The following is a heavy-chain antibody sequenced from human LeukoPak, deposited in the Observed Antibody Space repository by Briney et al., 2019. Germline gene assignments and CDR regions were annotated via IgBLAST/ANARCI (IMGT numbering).Heavy chain of an antibody. V-gene: IGHV5-51*01. CDR3: ARTYNDFWSGPTN. CDR2: IYPEDSDT. Sequence: GESRKISCQGSSYTFSSSWILWVRQMPGRGLECVGVIYPEDSDTRYSPSFQGQVSMSADNSISTAYLQWNSLRASDTAIYYCARTYNDFWSGPTNWGQGTLVTVSS. D-gene: IGHD3-3*01. CDR1: SYTFSSSW. J-gene: IGHJ4*02.